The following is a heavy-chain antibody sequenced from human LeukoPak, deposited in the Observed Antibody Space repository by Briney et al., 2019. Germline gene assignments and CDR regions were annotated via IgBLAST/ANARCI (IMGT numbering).Heavy chain of an antibody. V-gene: IGHV4-59*01. CDR2: IYYTGST. J-gene: IGHJ4*02. CDR3: ARAVSGYYFDY. Sequence: SETLSLTCTVSGGSISSYCWSWIRQPPGKGLQWIGYIYYTGSTTYNPSLKSRVTISVDTSKNHFSLNLTSVTAADTAVYYCARAVSGYYFDYWGQGTLVAVSS. D-gene: IGHD6-19*01. CDR1: GGSISSYC.